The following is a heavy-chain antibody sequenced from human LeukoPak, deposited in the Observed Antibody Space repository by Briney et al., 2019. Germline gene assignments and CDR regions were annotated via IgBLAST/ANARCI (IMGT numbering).Heavy chain of an antibody. Sequence: PGGSLRLSCAASGFTFSSYAMSWVRQAPGKGLEWVAFIRYDGSNKYYADSVKGRFTISRDNSKNTLYLQMNSLRAEDTAVYYCAKCRRPITIFGVGIWGQGTMVTVSS. J-gene: IGHJ3*02. CDR3: AKCRRPITIFGVGI. V-gene: IGHV3-30*02. CDR2: IRYDGSNK. CDR1: GFTFSSYA. D-gene: IGHD3-3*01.